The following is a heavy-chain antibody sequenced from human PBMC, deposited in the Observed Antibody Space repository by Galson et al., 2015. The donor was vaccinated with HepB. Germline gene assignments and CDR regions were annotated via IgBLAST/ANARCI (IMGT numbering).Heavy chain of an antibody. Sequence: CAISGDSVSSNSAVWNWIRQSPSRGLEWLGRTYYRSKWYKDYALFVKSRITINADTSRNQVSLQLEYVTPEDTAVYYCAYGVDVWGQGTTVTVSS. J-gene: IGHJ6*02. CDR3: AYGVDV. CDR2: TYYRSKWYK. V-gene: IGHV6-1*01. CDR1: GDSVSSNSAV.